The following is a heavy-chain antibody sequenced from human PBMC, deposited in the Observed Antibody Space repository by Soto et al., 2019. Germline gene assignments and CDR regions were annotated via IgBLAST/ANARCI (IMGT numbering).Heavy chain of an antibody. Sequence: EVQLVESGGGLVQPGGSLRLSCAASGFTFSGYWMSWVRQAPGKGLEWVVNIKQDGSEKYYVDSVKGRFTISRDNAKNSLYLLMNSLRAEDTAVYYCAKNNRYCSSTNCFVFDYWGQGTLVTVSS. J-gene: IGHJ4*02. CDR3: AKNNRYCSSTNCFVFDY. CDR1: GFTFSGYW. V-gene: IGHV3-7*01. CDR2: IKQDGSEK. D-gene: IGHD2-2*01.